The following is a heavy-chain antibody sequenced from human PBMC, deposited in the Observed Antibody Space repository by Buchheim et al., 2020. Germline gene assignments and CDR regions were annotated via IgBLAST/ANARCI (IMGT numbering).Heavy chain of an antibody. V-gene: IGHV4-31*03. J-gene: IGHJ4*02. CDR1: GGSISSGGYS. D-gene: IGHD5-18*01. Sequence: QVQLQESGPGLVKPSQTLSLTCTVSGGSISSGGYSWSWIRQHPGKGLEWIGYTYHSGSTYYNPSLKSRVTISVDTSKNQFSLELSSVTAADTAVYYCARMVDTAVATTFYFDCWGQGTL. CDR3: ARMVDTAVATTFYFDC. CDR2: TYHSGST.